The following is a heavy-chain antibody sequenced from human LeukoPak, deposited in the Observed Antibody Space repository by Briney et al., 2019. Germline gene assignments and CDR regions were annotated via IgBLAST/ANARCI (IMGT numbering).Heavy chain of an antibody. D-gene: IGHD1-26*01. CDR1: GGSLSNYY. Sequence: SETLSLTCTVSGGSLSNYYWNWIRQPPGKGLEWIGYIYYSGSTNYNPSLKSRVTISVDTSKNQFSLKLSSVTAADTAVYYCARESGAYYFDYWGQGTLVTVSS. CDR3: ARESGAYYFDY. J-gene: IGHJ4*02. V-gene: IGHV4-59*01. CDR2: IYYSGST.